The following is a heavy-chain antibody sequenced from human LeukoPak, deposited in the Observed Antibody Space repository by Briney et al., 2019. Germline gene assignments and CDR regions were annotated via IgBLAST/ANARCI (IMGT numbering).Heavy chain of an antibody. CDR3: AKDRFGDSSGYYSPFDY. D-gene: IGHD3-22*01. CDR1: GFTVSSNS. V-gene: IGHV3-53*01. CDR2: IYSDNT. Sequence: GGSLRLSCTVSGFTVSSNSMSWVRQAPGKGLEWVSFIYSDNTHYSDSVKGRFTISRDNSKNTLYLQMNSLRAEDTAVYYCAKDRFGDSSGYYSPFDYWGQGTLVTVSS. J-gene: IGHJ4*02.